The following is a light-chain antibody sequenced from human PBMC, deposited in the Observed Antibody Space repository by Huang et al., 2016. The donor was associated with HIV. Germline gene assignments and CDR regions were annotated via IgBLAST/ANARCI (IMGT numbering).Light chain of an antibody. CDR1: QSVSGAY. CDR2: GAS. V-gene: IGKV3-20*01. J-gene: IGKJ1*01. Sequence: EIVLTQSPGTLSVSPGERATLSCRASQSVSGAYLAWYQQRPGQAPRLLIYGASSSATGIPDSFRGSGSGTDFTLTISRLESEDFAVYYCQQYGSSPTFGQGTKVDIK. CDR3: QQYGSSPT.